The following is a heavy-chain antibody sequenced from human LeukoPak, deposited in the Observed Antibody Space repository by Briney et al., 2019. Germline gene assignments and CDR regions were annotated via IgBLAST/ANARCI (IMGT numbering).Heavy chain of an antibody. CDR3: ARDFHLYYDFWSGYYGNWFDP. Sequence: PGGSLRLSCAASGFTFSSYSMNWVRQAPGKGLEWVSSISSSSSYIYYADSVKGRFTISRDNAKNSLYLQMNSLRAEDTAVYYCARDFHLYYDFWSGYYGNWFDPWGQGTLVTVSS. D-gene: IGHD3-3*01. CDR1: GFTFSSYS. J-gene: IGHJ5*02. CDR2: ISSSSSYI. V-gene: IGHV3-21*01.